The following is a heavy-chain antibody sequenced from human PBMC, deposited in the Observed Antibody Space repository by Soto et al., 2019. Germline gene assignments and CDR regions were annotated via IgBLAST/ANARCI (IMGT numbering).Heavy chain of an antibody. D-gene: IGHD3-3*01. CDR2: IWYDGSNK. CDR3: ARDQTHHDDFWSGYLPTRNFDY. J-gene: IGHJ4*02. V-gene: IGHV3-33*01. CDR1: GFTFSSYG. Sequence: GGSLRLSCAASGFTFSSYGMHWVRQAPGKGLEWVAVIWYDGSNKYYADSVKGRFTISRENSKNTLALQMNSLRAEDTAVYYCARDQTHHDDFWSGYLPTRNFDYWGQGTLVTVSS.